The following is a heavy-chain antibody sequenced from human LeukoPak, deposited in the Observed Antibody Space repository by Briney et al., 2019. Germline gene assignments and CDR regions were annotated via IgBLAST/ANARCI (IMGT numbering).Heavy chain of an antibody. D-gene: IGHD6-19*01. Sequence: PGGSLRLSCAASGFTFSSYAMSGGRPAPGKGLGWVSAISGSGGSTYYADSVKGRFTISRDNSKNTLYLQMNSVRAEDTAVYYCARVPGGWYGNAFDIWGQGTMVTVSS. V-gene: IGHV3-23*01. CDR3: ARVPGGWYGNAFDI. CDR1: GFTFSSYA. CDR2: ISGSGGST. J-gene: IGHJ3*02.